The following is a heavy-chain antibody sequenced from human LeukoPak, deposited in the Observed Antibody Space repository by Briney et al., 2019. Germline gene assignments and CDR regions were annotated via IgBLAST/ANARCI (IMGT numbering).Heavy chain of an antibody. Sequence: SETLSLTCAVYGGSFSGYYWSWIRQPPGKGLEWIGEINHSGSTNYNPSLKSRVTISVDTSKNQFSLKLTSVSAADTAVYYCARERRINMVRGLMMGAFDIWAKGQSSPSLQ. J-gene: IGHJ3*02. CDR1: GGSFSGYY. CDR3: ARERRINMVRGLMMGAFDI. D-gene: IGHD3-10*01. CDR2: INHSGST. V-gene: IGHV4-34*01.